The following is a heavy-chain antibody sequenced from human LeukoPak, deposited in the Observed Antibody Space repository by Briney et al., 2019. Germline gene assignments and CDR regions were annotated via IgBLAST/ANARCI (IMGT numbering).Heavy chain of an antibody. CDR3: ARASKASAPFDY. D-gene: IGHD3-10*01. CDR2: IYSGGST. V-gene: IGHV3-53*01. CDR1: GFTVSSNY. J-gene: IGHJ4*02. Sequence: GGSLRLSCAASGFTVSSNYMSWVRQAPGKGLEWVSVIYSGGSTNYAESVEGRFTISRDNSNNTLFLQMNSLRAEDTAVYYCARASKASAPFDYWGQGTLVTVSS.